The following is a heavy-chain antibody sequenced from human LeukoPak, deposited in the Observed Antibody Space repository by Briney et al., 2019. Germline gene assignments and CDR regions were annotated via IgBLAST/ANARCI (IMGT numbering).Heavy chain of an antibody. Sequence: GGSLRLSCAASGFTFSSYAMSWVRQAPGKGLEWVAAISGSGGSTYYADSVKGRFTISRDNSKNTLYLQMNSLRAEDTAVYYCAKDSDILTGFYGYWGQGTLVTVSS. CDR2: ISGSGGST. CDR3: AKDSDILTGFYGY. D-gene: IGHD3-9*01. CDR1: GFTFSSYA. V-gene: IGHV3-23*01. J-gene: IGHJ4*02.